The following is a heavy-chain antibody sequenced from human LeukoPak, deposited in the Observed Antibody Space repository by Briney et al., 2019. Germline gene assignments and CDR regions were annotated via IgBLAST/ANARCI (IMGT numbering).Heavy chain of an antibody. CDR2: ISSSGSTI. CDR3: ARQNSGSSIFDY. CDR1: GFTFSDYY. V-gene: IGHV3-11*04. J-gene: IGHJ4*02. D-gene: IGHD1-26*01. Sequence: GGSLRLSCAASGFTFSDYYMSWVRQAPGKGLEWVSYISSSGSTIYYADSVKGRFTISRDNSKNSLYLQMNSLRAEDTAVYYCARQNSGSSIFDYWGQGTLVAVSS.